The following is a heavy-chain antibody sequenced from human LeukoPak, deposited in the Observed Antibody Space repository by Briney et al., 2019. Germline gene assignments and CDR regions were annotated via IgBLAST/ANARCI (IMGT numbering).Heavy chain of an antibody. Sequence: ASVKVPCKASGYTFTSYDINWVRQATGQGLEWMGWMNPNSGNTGYAQKFQGRVTITRNTSISTAYMELSSLRSEDTAVYYCARGGDIYSSSWYGYWGQGTLVTVSS. CDR2: MNPNSGNT. J-gene: IGHJ4*02. V-gene: IGHV1-8*03. CDR3: ARGGDIYSSSWYGY. D-gene: IGHD6-13*01. CDR1: GYTFTSYD.